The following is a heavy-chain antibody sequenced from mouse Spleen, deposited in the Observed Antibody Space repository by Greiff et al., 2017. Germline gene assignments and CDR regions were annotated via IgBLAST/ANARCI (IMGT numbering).Heavy chain of an antibody. D-gene: IGHD1-1*01. CDR3: AKTPPIYYYGSNAMDY. V-gene: IGHV2-2*01. J-gene: IGHJ4*01. CDR1: GFSLTSYG. Sequence: QVQLQQSGPGLVQPSQSLSITCTVSGFSLTSYGVHWVRQSPGKGLEWLGVIWSGGSTDYNAAFISRLSISKDNSKSQVFFKMNSLQADDTAIYYCAKTPPIYYYGSNAMDYWGQGTSVTVSS. CDR2: IWSGGST.